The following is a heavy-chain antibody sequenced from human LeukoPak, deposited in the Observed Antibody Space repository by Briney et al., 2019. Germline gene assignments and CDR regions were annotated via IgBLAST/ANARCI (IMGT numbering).Heavy chain of an antibody. J-gene: IGHJ5*02. CDR1: GYTFTGYY. CDR2: MNPNSGNT. Sequence: ASVKVSCKASGYTFTGYYMHWVRQATGQGLEWMGWMNPNSGNTGYAQKFQGRVTMTRNTSISTAYMELSSLRSEDTAVYYCARYSSGWYTNWFDPWGQGTLVTVSS. CDR3: ARYSSGWYTNWFDP. D-gene: IGHD6-19*01. V-gene: IGHV1-8*02.